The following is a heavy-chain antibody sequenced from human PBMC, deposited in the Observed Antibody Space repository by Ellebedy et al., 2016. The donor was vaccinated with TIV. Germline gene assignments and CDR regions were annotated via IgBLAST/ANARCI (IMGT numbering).Heavy chain of an antibody. Sequence: AASVKVSCKASGYTFTSYYMDWVRQAPGQGLEWMAIVDPSVGSTTYAKQFQGRVTVTRDTSTSTVYMELTNLRPEDTAVYYCARERYDYVWGSYRPHYYFDYWGQGTLVTVSS. D-gene: IGHD3-16*02. J-gene: IGHJ4*02. CDR1: GYTFTSYY. V-gene: IGHV1-46*01. CDR3: ARERYDYVWGSYRPHYYFDY. CDR2: VDPSVGST.